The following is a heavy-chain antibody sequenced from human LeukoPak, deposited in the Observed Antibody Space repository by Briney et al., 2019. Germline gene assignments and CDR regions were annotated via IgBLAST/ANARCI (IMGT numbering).Heavy chain of an antibody. Sequence: SETLSLTCTVSGGSISSSSYYWGWIRQPPGKGLEWIGSIYYSGSTYYNPSLKSRVTISVDTSKNQFSLKLSSVTAADTAVYYCATGDDSSGYYSFDYWGQGTLVTVSS. D-gene: IGHD3-22*01. CDR2: IYYSGST. V-gene: IGHV4-39*01. CDR3: ATGDDSSGYYSFDY. J-gene: IGHJ4*02. CDR1: GGSISSSSYY.